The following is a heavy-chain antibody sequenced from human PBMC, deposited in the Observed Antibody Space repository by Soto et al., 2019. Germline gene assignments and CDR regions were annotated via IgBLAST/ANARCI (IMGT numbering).Heavy chain of an antibody. CDR3: ARDADYYGSGSLNWFDP. Sequence: ASVQVSCKASGYTFTSYAMHWVRQAPGQRLEWMGWINAGNGNTKYSQKFQGRVTITRDTSASTAYMELGSLRSEDTAVYYCARDADYYGSGSLNWFDPWGQGTLVTVSS. D-gene: IGHD3-10*01. CDR1: GYTFTSYA. CDR2: INAGNGNT. J-gene: IGHJ5*02. V-gene: IGHV1-3*01.